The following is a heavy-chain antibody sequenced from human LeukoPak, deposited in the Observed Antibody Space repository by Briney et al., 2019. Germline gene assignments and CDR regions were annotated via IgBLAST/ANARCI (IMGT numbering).Heavy chain of an antibody. CDR2: IGTAGDT. D-gene: IGHD4-17*01. J-gene: IGHJ4*02. V-gene: IGHV3-13*01. Sequence: GGSLRLSCAASGFTFSSYDMHWVRQATGKGLEWVSAIGTAGDTYYPDSVKGRFTISRDNAKNSLYLQMNSLRAEDTAVYYCARANYGDYVDYWGQGTLVTVSS. CDR1: GFTFSSYD. CDR3: ARANYGDYVDY.